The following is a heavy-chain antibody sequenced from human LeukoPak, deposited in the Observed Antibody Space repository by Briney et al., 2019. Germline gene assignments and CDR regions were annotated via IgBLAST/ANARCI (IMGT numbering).Heavy chain of an antibody. J-gene: IGHJ4*02. V-gene: IGHV1-2*02. CDR1: GYTFTGYY. D-gene: IGHD3-3*01. Sequence: GASVKVSCKASGYTFTGYYMHSVRHAPGQGLEWMGGINPNSGGTNYAQKFQGRVTMTRDTSISTAYMELSRLRSDDTAVYYCARVFLPQDYDFWSGYLYYFDYWGQGTLVTVSS. CDR2: INPNSGGT. CDR3: ARVFLPQDYDFWSGYLYYFDY.